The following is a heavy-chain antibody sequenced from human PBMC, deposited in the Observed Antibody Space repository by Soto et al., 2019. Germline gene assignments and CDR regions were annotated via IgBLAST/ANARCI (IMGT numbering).Heavy chain of an antibody. V-gene: IGHV1-2*04. D-gene: IGHD1-7*01. Sequence: QVQLVQSGAEVKKPGASVKVSCKASGYTFTGYYMHWVRQAPGQGLEWMGWINPNSGGTNYAQKFQGWVPMTRDTSISTAYMELSRLRSDDTAVYYCARSAGTSGYYYYGMDVWGQGTTVTVSS. J-gene: IGHJ6*02. CDR3: ARSAGTSGYYYYGMDV. CDR1: GYTFTGYY. CDR2: INPNSGGT.